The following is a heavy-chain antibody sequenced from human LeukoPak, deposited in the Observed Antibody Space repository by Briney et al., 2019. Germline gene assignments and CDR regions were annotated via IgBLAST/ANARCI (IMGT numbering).Heavy chain of an antibody. CDR3: ARLHHSDTYTNWLDP. V-gene: IGHV4-61*01. D-gene: IGHD2/OR15-2a*01. J-gene: IGHJ5*02. CDR1: GGSMISQDWSHY. Sequence: DPSETLSLTCTLSGGSMISQDWSHYWSWIRQPPGKGLEWIGYVYDTGSSTYNPSLKSRVTISFDTSQNQFSLTLTSVTAADTAVYYCARLHHSDTYTNWLDPWGQGTLVTVSS. CDR2: VYDTGSS.